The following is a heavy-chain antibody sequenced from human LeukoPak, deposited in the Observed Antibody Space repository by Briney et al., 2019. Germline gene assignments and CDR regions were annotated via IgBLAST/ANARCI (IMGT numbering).Heavy chain of an antibody. V-gene: IGHV3-30*03. CDR3: ARGRDGYNLVDAFDI. Sequence: GGSLRLSCAAPGFTFSSYGMSWVRQAPGKGLEWVATISYDGSNRYYVDSVKGRFTISRDNSKNTLYLQMDSLRAEDTAVYYCARGRDGYNLVDAFDIWGQGIMVTVSS. CDR1: GFTFSSYG. CDR2: ISYDGSNR. D-gene: IGHD5-24*01. J-gene: IGHJ3*02.